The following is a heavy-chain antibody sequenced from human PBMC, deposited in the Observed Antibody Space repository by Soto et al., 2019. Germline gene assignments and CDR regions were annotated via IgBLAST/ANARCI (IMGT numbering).Heavy chain of an antibody. CDR2: IIPIFGTA. CDR3: AGLSVVAAISWFDP. J-gene: IGHJ5*02. V-gene: IGHV1-69*06. Sequence: GASVKVSCKASGGTFSSYAISWVRQAPGQGLEWMGGIIPIFGTANYAQKFQGRVTITADKSTSTAYMELSSLRSEDTAVYYCAGLSVVAAISWFDPWGQGTLVTVSS. CDR1: GGTFSSYA. D-gene: IGHD2-15*01.